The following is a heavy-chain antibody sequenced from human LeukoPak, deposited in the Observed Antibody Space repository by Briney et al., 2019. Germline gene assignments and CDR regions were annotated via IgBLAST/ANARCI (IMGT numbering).Heavy chain of an antibody. CDR1: GGTFSRDA. Sequence: SVKVSCKASGGTFSRDAISWIRQAPRQGLEWMGVIIPIHSTASYAQKFQDRVTITADESTNTVYMKLSSLGSDDTAVYYCARGSVQTTNWFDPWGQGTPVTVSS. D-gene: IGHD1-1*01. J-gene: IGHJ5*02. CDR2: IIPIHSTA. V-gene: IGHV1-69*13. CDR3: ARGSVQTTNWFDP.